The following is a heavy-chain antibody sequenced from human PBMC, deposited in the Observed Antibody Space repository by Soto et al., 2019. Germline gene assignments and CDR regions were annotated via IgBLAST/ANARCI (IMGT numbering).Heavy chain of an antibody. J-gene: IGHJ4*02. D-gene: IGHD3-3*01. CDR1: GGSVSRDNW. Sequence: QVQLQESGPGLVKPWGTLSLTCGVSGGSVSRDNWWSWVRQPPGKGLEWIGEIHHSGSTNDSPSLKSRVTMSVDKSRNQFSLKLTSVTAADTAVYYCAENGYYDLVNWGQGTRVTVSS. CDR3: AENGYYDLVN. CDR2: IHHSGST. V-gene: IGHV4-4*02.